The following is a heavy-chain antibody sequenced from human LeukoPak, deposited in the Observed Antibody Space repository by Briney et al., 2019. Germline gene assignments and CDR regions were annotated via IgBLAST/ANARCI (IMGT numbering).Heavy chain of an antibody. CDR3: ANVEYYDSSGYYNKVLDAFDT. J-gene: IGHJ3*02. D-gene: IGHD3-22*01. Sequence: PGGSLRLSCGASGFTFRSYAMSWVRQVPGKGLEWVSAISGSGGSTYYADSVKGRFTISRDNSKNTLYLQMNSLRAEDTAVYYCANVEYYDSSGYYNKVLDAFDTWGQGTMVTVSS. CDR1: GFTFRSYA. CDR2: ISGSGGST. V-gene: IGHV3-23*01.